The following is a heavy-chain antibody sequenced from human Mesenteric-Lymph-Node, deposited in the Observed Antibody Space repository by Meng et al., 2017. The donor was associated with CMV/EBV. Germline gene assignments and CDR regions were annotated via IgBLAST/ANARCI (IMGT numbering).Heavy chain of an antibody. V-gene: IGHV3-21*01. Sequence: GESLKISCVASGFTFSSYSMNWVRQAPGKGLEWVSSISSSSSYIYYADSVKGRFTISRDNAKNSLYLQMNSLRAEDTAVYYCARDWNEYFQHWGQGTLVTVSS. CDR1: GFTFSSYS. CDR2: ISSSSSYI. CDR3: ARDWNEYFQH. J-gene: IGHJ1*01. D-gene: IGHD1-1*01.